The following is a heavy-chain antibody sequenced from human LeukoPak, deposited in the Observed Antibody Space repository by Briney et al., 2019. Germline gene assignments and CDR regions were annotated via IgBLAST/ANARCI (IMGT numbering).Heavy chain of an antibody. Sequence: PGGSLRLSCAASGFTFSTYNMNWVRQAPGKGLEWVSSITSSSSYMYYADSVKGRFTISRDNAKGSLYLQMNSLRDEDTAVYYCARDPYSGNYGDYYYYYMDVWGKGTTVTISS. CDR1: GFTFSTYN. D-gene: IGHD1-26*01. J-gene: IGHJ6*03. CDR2: ITSSSSYM. V-gene: IGHV3-21*01. CDR3: ARDPYSGNYGDYYYYYMDV.